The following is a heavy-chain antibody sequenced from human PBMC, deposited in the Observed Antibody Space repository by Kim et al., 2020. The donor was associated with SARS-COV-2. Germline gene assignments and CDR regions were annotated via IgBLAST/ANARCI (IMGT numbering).Heavy chain of an antibody. Sequence: SETLSLTCTVSGGSISSSSYYWGWIRQPPGKGLEWIGSIYYSGSTYYNPSLKSRVTISVDTSKNQFSLKLSSVTAADTAVYYCATGIVATIIVYWGQGTLVTVSS. CDR1: GGSISSSSYY. J-gene: IGHJ4*02. CDR3: ATGIVATIIVY. D-gene: IGHD5-12*01. V-gene: IGHV4-39*01. CDR2: IYYSGST.